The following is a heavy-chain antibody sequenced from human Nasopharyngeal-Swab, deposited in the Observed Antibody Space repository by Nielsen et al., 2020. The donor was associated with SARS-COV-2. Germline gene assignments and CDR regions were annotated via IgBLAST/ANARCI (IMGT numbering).Heavy chain of an antibody. D-gene: IGHD3-10*01. CDR1: GGSISSGGYY. CDR3: AREAPGESNFDY. J-gene: IGHJ4*02. Sequence: LRLSCTVSGGSISSGGYYWSWIRQHPGKGLEWIGYIYYSGSTYYNPSLKSRVTIPVDTSKNQFSLKLSSVTAADTAVYYCAREAPGESNFDYWGQGTLVTVSS. CDR2: IYYSGST. V-gene: IGHV4-31*03.